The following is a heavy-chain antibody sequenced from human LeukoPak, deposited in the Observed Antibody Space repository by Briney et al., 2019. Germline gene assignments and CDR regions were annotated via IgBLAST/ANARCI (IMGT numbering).Heavy chain of an antibody. CDR2: IYYSGTT. V-gene: IGHV4-39*01. CDR1: GGSFSSATYY. D-gene: IGHD2-2*01. CDR3: ARSGFCTGTSCYSFDY. J-gene: IGHJ4*02. Sequence: SETLSLTCTVSGGSFSSATYYWGWIRQPPGKGLEWIGSIYYSGTTYYNPSLKSRVIIFVDTSENQLSLKLNSVTAVDTAVYYCARSGFCTGTSCYSFDYWGQGTLVTASS.